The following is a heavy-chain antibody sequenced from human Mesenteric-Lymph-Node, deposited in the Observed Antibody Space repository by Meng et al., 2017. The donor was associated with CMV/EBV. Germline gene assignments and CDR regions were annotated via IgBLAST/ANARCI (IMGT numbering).Heavy chain of an antibody. Sequence: GGPLRLSCAASGFTFSSYSMNWVRQAPGKGLEWVSYISSSSSTIYYADSVKGRFTISRDNAKNSLYLQMNSLRAEDTAVYYCASWLIGYCSSTSCSHYYYYGMDVWGQGTTVTVSS. CDR2: ISSSSSTI. V-gene: IGHV3-48*04. J-gene: IGHJ6*02. CDR1: GFTFSSYS. D-gene: IGHD2-2*01. CDR3: ASWLIGYCSSTSCSHYYYYGMDV.